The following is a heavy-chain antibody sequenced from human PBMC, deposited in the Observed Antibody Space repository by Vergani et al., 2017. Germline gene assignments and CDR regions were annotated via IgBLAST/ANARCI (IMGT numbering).Heavy chain of an antibody. Sequence: EVQLVESGGGLVKPGRSLRLSCAASGFTFDDYAMHWVRQAPGKGLEWVSGISWNSGSIGYADSVKGRFTISRDNAKNSLYLQMNSLRAEDTALYYCAKASSYCSSTSCYPWYFDLWGRGTLVTVSS. CDR2: ISWNSGSI. J-gene: IGHJ2*01. CDR3: AKASSYCSSTSCYPWYFDL. CDR1: GFTFDDYA. V-gene: IGHV3-9*01. D-gene: IGHD2-2*01.